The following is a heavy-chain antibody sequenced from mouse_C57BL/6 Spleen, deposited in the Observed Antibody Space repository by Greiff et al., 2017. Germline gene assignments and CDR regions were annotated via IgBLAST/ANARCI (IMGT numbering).Heavy chain of an antibody. Sequence: QVQLQQPGTELVKPGASVKLSCKASGYTFTSYWMHWVKQRPGRGLEWIGRIDPNSGGTKYNEKFKSKATLTVDKPSSTAYMQLSSLTSEDSAVYYCARFRSIITTVDPFDYWGQGTTLTVSS. D-gene: IGHD1-1*01. V-gene: IGHV1-72*01. CDR3: ARFRSIITTVDPFDY. CDR1: GYTFTSYW. CDR2: IDPNSGGT. J-gene: IGHJ2*01.